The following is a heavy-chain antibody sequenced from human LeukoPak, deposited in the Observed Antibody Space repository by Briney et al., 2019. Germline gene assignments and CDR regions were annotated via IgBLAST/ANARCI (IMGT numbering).Heavy chain of an antibody. V-gene: IGHV3-33*01. Sequence: GGSLRLSCAASGFTFSSYGMHWVRQAPGKGLEWVAVIWYDGSNKYYADSVKGRFTISRDNSKNTLYLQMNSLRAEDTAVYYCARLVAAAGTTLDYWGRGTLVTVSS. CDR1: GFTFSSYG. CDR2: IWYDGSNK. CDR3: ARLVAAAGTTLDY. D-gene: IGHD6-13*01. J-gene: IGHJ4*02.